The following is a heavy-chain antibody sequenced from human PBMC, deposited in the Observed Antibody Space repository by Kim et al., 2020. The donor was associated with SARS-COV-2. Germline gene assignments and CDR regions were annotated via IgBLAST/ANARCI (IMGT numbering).Heavy chain of an antibody. Sequence: RKSRVTISVDTSTNQFSLKLSSVTAADTAVYYCARGPGASYYYYYGMDVWGQGTTVTVSS. CDR3: ARGPGASYYYYYGMDV. J-gene: IGHJ6*02. V-gene: IGHV4-59*09. D-gene: IGHD3-10*01.